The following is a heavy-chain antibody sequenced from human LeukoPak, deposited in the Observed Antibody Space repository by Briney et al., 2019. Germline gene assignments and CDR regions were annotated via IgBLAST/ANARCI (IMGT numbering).Heavy chain of an antibody. CDR1: GGSISSYY. D-gene: IGHD6-19*01. CDR3: ARLWYSSGWYANYFDY. CDR2: IYYSGST. Sequence: PSETLSLTCTVPGGSISSYYWSWIRRPPGKGLEWIGYIYYSGSTNYNPSLKSRVTISVDTSKNQFSLKLSSVTAADTAVYYCARLWYSSGWYANYFDYWGQGTLVTVSS. V-gene: IGHV4-59*08. J-gene: IGHJ4*02.